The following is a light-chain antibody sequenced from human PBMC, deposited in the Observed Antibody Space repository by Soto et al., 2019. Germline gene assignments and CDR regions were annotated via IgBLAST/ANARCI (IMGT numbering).Light chain of an antibody. CDR2: EVS. Sequence: QSALTQPASVSGSPGQSITISCTGTSSDVGGYNYVSWYPQHPGKAPKLMIYEVSNRPSGVSNRFSGSKSGNTASLTISGLQAEDEADYYCISYTSSSTLVFGGGTKLTVL. CDR1: SSDVGGYNY. CDR3: ISYTSSSTLV. V-gene: IGLV2-14*01. J-gene: IGLJ2*01.